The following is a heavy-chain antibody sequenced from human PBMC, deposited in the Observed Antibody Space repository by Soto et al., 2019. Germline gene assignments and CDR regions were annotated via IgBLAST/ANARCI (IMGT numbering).Heavy chain of an antibody. J-gene: IGHJ4*02. CDR2: IYSGGAT. Sequence: EVQLVESGGGLVQPGGSLRLSCAASGFTVSNNYMRWVRQAPGKGLEWFSLIYSGGATYYADSVKGGFTISRNNSKNTVDLQMNSLRAEDTSVYYCARDGSYNWVGGQGILVTVSS. V-gene: IGHV3-66*01. D-gene: IGHD1-1*01. CDR3: ARDGSYNWV. CDR1: GFTVSNNY.